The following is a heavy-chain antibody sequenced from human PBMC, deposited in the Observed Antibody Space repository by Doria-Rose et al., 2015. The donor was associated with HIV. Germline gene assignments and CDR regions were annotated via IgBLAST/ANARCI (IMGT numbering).Heavy chain of an antibody. V-gene: IGHV4-34*01. D-gene: IGHD1-1*01. J-gene: IGHJ6*02. CDR1: GGSFSGYY. CDR2: INHRGST. Sequence: QVQLQESGAGLVKPSETLSLTCAVFGGSFSGYYWSWIRQPPGKGLEWIGEINHRGSTNYKTSLKSRVTISLDTSKTLFSLKLSSVTAADTAVYYCARGPLRGGWNDVDYYYGMDVWGQGTTVTVSS. CDR3: ARGPLRGGWNDVDYYYGMDV.